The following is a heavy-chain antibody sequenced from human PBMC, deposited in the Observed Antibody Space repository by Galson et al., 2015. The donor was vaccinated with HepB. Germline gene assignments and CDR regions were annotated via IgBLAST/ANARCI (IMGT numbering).Heavy chain of an antibody. D-gene: IGHD5-12*01. J-gene: IGHJ4*02. CDR1: GFPFRTYW. V-gene: IGHV3-7*03. Sequence: SLRLSCAASGFPFRTYWMTWVRQAPGKGLEWVANMKEDGSKKYYVESAKGRFTISRDNVKNSLYLHMDSLRVEDTAVYYCARDDPGYGGYHLWGQGTLVTVSS. CDR3: ARDDPGYGGYHL. CDR2: MKEDGSKK.